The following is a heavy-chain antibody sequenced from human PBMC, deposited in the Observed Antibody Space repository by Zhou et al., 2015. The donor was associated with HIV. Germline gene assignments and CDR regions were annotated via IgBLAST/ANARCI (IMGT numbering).Heavy chain of an antibody. CDR2: IKSKTDGGTT. CDR1: GFSFTTYW. D-gene: IGHD3-3*01. J-gene: IGHJ4*02. V-gene: IGHV3-15*01. Sequence: EVQLVESGGGLVQPRRSLTLSCVASGFSFTTYWMTWVRQAPGKGLEWVGRIKSKTDGGTTDYAAPVKGRFTISRDDSKNTLYLQMNSLKTEDTAVYYCTTVSDFWSGYYFDYWGQGTLVTVSS. CDR3: TTVSDFWSGYYFDY.